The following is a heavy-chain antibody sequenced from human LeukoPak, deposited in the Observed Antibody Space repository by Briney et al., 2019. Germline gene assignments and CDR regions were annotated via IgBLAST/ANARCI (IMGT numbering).Heavy chain of an antibody. CDR3: AKDRYSSGWYYFDY. CDR2: ISYDGSNK. J-gene: IGHJ4*02. D-gene: IGHD6-19*01. Sequence: PGGSLRLSCAASGFTFSSYGMHWVRQAPGKGLEWVAVISYDGSNKYYADSVKGRFTISRDNSKNTLYLQMNSLRAEDTAVYYCAKDRYSSGWYYFDYWGQGTQVTVSS. CDR1: GFTFSSYG. V-gene: IGHV3-30*18.